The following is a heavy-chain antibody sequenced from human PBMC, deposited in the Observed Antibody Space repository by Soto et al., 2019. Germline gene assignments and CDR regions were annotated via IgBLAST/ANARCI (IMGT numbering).Heavy chain of an antibody. CDR2: ITSSGSTM. V-gene: IGHV3-48*03. D-gene: IGHD2-2*02. CDR1: GFTFSNYE. Sequence: EVKLVESGGGLVEPGGSLRLSCGASGFTFSNYEMNWVRQAPGKGLEWVSYITSSGSTMYYADSVKGRFTISRDNAKNSLYLQMNSLSAEDSAVYYCARDWCRSTNCYTVYYYGMDVWGQGTTVTVSS. J-gene: IGHJ6*02. CDR3: ARDWCRSTNCYTVYYYGMDV.